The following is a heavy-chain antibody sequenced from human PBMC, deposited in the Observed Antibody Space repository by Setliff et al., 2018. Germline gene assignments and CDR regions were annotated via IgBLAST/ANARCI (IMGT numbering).Heavy chain of an antibody. J-gene: IGHJ4*02. D-gene: IGHD3-3*01. CDR3: ARHGLQFLEWLSAFDY. Sequence: PSETLSLTCAVSGYSISSGYYWGWIRRPPGKGLEWIGNIYHSGSTYYNPSLKSRVTISVDTSKNQFSLKLTSVTAADTAVYYCARHGLQFLEWLSAFDYWGQGTLVTVSS. CDR2: IYHSGST. V-gene: IGHV4-38-2*01. CDR1: GYSISSGYY.